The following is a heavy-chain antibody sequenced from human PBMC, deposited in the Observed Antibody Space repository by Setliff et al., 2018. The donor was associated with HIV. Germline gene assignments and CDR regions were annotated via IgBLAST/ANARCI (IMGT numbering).Heavy chain of an antibody. Sequence: RASVKVSCKASGYTFTNYYMHWVRQAPGQGLEWMGWINPNSGGTNYAQKLQGRVTMTRDTSISTAYMDLSRLRSDDTAVYYCAREGYYYGSGSSPPAFDIWGQGTMVTVSS. CDR1: GYTFTNYY. J-gene: IGHJ3*02. D-gene: IGHD3-10*01. CDR3: AREGYYYGSGSSPPAFDI. V-gene: IGHV1-2*02. CDR2: INPNSGGT.